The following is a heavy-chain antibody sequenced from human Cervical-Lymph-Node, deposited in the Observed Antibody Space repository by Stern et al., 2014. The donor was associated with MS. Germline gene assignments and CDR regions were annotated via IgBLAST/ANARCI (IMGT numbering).Heavy chain of an antibody. J-gene: IGHJ4*02. Sequence: EVQLEESGAEVKKPGESLKISCKGSGYSFTSYWIGWVRQMPGKGLECMGIIYPGDSDTRYSPSFQGQVTISADKSITTAYLQWSSLKASDTAIYYCARGGDTVIKDHAFFHWGQGALVTVSS. V-gene: IGHV5-51*03. CDR2: IYPGDSDT. CDR1: GYSFTSYW. D-gene: IGHD2/OR15-2a*01. CDR3: ARGGDTVIKDHAFFH.